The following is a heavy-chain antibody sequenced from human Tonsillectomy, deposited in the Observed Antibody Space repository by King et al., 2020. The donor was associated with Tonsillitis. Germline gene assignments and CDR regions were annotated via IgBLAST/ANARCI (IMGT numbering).Heavy chain of an antibody. V-gene: IGHV4-39*07. D-gene: IGHD3-9*01. CDR3: ARQGGRGYDILTGYPIDY. J-gene: IGHJ4*02. CDR1: GGSISTTDYY. Sequence: QLQESGPGLVKPSETLSLTCTVSGGSISTTDYYWGWIRQPPGKGLEWIGSIFYSGDAYYNPSLESRVTMSVDTSKSQFSLKLRSVTAADTAVYYCARQGGRGYDILTGYPIDYWGQGTLVSVSS. CDR2: IFYSGDA.